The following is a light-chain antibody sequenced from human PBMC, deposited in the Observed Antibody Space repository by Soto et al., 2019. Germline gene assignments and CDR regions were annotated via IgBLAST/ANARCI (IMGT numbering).Light chain of an antibody. Sequence: EIVLTQSPATLSLSPGQRATLSCRASQSIGNYLAWYQQKPGQAPRLLMYDASTRATRIPARFSGSGSGTDFTLTISSLEPEEYAVYHCQQRRNWITFGGGTKVEI. CDR1: QSIGNY. V-gene: IGKV3-11*01. CDR2: DAS. CDR3: QQRRNWIT. J-gene: IGKJ4*01.